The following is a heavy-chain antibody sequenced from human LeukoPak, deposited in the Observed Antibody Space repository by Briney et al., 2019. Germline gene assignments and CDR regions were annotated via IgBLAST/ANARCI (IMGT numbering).Heavy chain of an antibody. Sequence: PSETLSLTCTVSGGSISSGGYYWRWIRQHPGKGLEWIGYIYYSGSTYYNPPLKSRVTISVDTSKNQFSLKLSSVTAADTAVYYCARVGEMATILSYFDYWGQGTLVTVSS. CDR1: GGSISSGGYY. CDR3: ARVGEMATILSYFDY. CDR2: IYYSGST. D-gene: IGHD5-24*01. J-gene: IGHJ4*02. V-gene: IGHV4-31*03.